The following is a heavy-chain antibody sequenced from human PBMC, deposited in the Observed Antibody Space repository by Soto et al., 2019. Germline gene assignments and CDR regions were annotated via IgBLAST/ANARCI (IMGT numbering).Heavy chain of an antibody. D-gene: IGHD3-10*01. CDR1: GGSISSGGYY. CDR2: IYYSGST. CDR3: ARDLYYYGSGIGRIDP. V-gene: IGHV4-31*03. J-gene: IGHJ5*02. Sequence: KTSETLSLTCTVSGGSISSGGYYWSWIRQHPGKGLEWIGYIYYSGSTYYNPSLKSRVTISVDTSKNQFSLKLSSVTAADTAVYYCARDLYYYGSGIGRIDPWGQGTLVTVSS.